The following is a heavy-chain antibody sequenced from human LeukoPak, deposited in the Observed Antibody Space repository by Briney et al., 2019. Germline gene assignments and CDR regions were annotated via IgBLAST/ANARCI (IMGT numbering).Heavy chain of an antibody. CDR1: GFTLNFYW. J-gene: IGHJ6*02. CDR3: ARWGTHCIGDDCHIYFYGMDV. Sequence: GGSLRLSCAASGFTLNFYWMTWVRQAPGKGLGWLANINQDRSEMYYMDSLKGRFTISRDNAKNSVFLQMKSLRVDDTAVYYCARWGTHCIGDDCHIYFYGMDVWGLGTTVTVSS. D-gene: IGHD2-15*01. CDR2: INQDRSEM. V-gene: IGHV3-7*04.